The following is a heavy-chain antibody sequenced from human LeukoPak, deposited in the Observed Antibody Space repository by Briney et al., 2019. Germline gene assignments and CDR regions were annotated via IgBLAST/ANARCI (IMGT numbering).Heavy chain of an antibody. V-gene: IGHV4-39*07. J-gene: IGHJ4*02. CDR3: ATSRRVVAAMDC. CDR2: IYYSGST. Sequence: PSETLSLTCTVSGGSISSSSYYWGWIRQPPGKGLEWIGSIYYSGSTYYNPSLKSRVTISVDTSKNQFSLKLSSVTAADTAVYYCATSRRVVAAMDCWGQGTLVTVSS. D-gene: IGHD2-15*01. CDR1: GGSISSSSYY.